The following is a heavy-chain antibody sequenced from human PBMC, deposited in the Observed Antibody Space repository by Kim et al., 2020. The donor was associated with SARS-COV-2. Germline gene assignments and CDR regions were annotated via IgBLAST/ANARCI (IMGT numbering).Heavy chain of an antibody. V-gene: IGHV3-74*01. CDR3: GKDTNFGKRALDH. J-gene: IGHJ4*02. CDR1: GFTFRDYW. Sequence: GGSLRLSCAASGFTFRDYWMHWVRQAPGKGLVWVSRLNPDGSWTDYADSVKGRFTISRDNAKNTLYLQINSLRAEDTAVYYCGKDTNFGKRALDHWGQGTLVTVSS. D-gene: IGHD2-8*01. CDR2: LNPDGSWT.